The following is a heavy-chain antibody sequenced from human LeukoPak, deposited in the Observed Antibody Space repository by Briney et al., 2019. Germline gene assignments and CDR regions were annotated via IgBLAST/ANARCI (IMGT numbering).Heavy chain of an antibody. CDR1: GGTFSSYA. CDR2: ISAYNGNT. Sequence: ASVKVSCKASGGTFSSYAISWVRQAPGQGLEWMGWISAYNGNTNYAQKLQGRVTMTTDTSTSTAYMELRSLRSDDTAVYYCARDTSSPHYYDSSGYEQYYFDYWGQGTLVTVSS. CDR3: ARDTSSPHYYDSSGYEQYYFDY. V-gene: IGHV1-18*01. D-gene: IGHD3-22*01. J-gene: IGHJ4*02.